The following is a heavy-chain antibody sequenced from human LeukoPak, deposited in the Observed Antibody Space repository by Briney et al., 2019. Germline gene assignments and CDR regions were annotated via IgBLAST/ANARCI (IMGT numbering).Heavy chain of an antibody. CDR3: ARDRGGMGEYYFDY. CDR2: ISSSSSTI. D-gene: IGHD2-15*01. CDR1: GFTFSSYS. V-gene: IGHV3-48*01. J-gene: IGHJ4*02. Sequence: GGSLRLSCAASGFTFSSYSMNWVRQAPGKGLEWVSYISSSSSTIYYADSVKGRFTISRDNAKNSLYLQMNSLRAEDTAVYYCARDRGGMGEYYFDYWGQGTLVTVSS.